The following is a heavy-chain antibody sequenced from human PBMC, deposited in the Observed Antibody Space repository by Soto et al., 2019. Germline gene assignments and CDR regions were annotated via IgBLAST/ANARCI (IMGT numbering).Heavy chain of an antibody. Sequence: ASVKVSCKASGFTFTSSAVQWVRHARGQRLEWIGWIVVGSGNTNYAQKFQERVTITRDMSTSTAYMELSSLRSEDTAVYYCAAGPSYYYYYGMDVWGQGTTVTVSS. J-gene: IGHJ6*02. CDR3: AAGPSYYYYYGMDV. CDR2: IVVGSGNT. V-gene: IGHV1-58*01. CDR1: GFTFTSSA.